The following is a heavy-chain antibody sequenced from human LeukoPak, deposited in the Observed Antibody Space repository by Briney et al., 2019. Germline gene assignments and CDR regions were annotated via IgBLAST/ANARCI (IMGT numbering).Heavy chain of an antibody. CDR2: MSPNSGNT. J-gene: IGHJ6*03. V-gene: IGHV1-8*03. D-gene: IGHD6-13*01. CDR1: GYTFTSYD. Sequence: ASVKVSCKASGYTFTSYDINWVRQATGQGLEWVGWMSPNSGNTGYAQKFQGRVSITRNTSISTAYMELSSLRSEDTAVYYCARRTVRYSSSWSPYYYYMDVWGKGTTVTISS. CDR3: ARRTVRYSSSWSPYYYYMDV.